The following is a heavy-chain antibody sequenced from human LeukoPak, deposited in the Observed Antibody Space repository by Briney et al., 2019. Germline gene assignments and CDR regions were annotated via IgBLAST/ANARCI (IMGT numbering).Heavy chain of an antibody. D-gene: IGHD3-10*01. J-gene: IGHJ3*02. Sequence: SETLSLTCAVSGGSFSGYYWSWIRQPPGKGLEWIGYIYYSGSTYYNPSLKSRVTISVDTSKNQFSLKLSSVTAADTAVYYCARACYGESDAFDIWGQGTMVTVSS. CDR3: ARACYGESDAFDI. CDR1: GGSFSGYY. V-gene: IGHV4-30-4*08. CDR2: IYYSGST.